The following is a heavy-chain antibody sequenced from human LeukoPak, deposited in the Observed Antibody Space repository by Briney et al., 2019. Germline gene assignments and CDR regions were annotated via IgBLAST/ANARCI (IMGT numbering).Heavy chain of an antibody. J-gene: IGHJ4*02. CDR2: INPSAGST. V-gene: IGHV1-46*04. CDR3: ATGSHVRVYDSNPYYGHY. Sequence: ASVKVSCKASGYRFSGYYLIWVRQAPGQGLEWMGIINPSAGSTYYAQKLQGRVTMTRDMSTSTVYMELSSLRSEDTALYYCATGSHVRVYDSNPYYGHYWGQGTLVTVSS. D-gene: IGHD3-22*01. CDR1: GYRFSGYY.